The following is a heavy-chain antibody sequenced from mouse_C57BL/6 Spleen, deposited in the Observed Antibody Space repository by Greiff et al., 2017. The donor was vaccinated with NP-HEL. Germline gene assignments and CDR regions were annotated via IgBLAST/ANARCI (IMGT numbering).Heavy chain of an antibody. J-gene: IGHJ3*01. V-gene: IGHV1-47*01. D-gene: IGHD2-2*01. CDR3: AIIYYGYDGSFAY. Sequence: QVQLKESGAELVKPGASVKMSCKASGYTFTTYPIEWMKQNHGKSLEWIGNFHPYNDDTKYNEKFKGKATLTVEKSSSTVYLELSRLTSDDSAVYYCAIIYYGYDGSFAYWGQGTLVTVSA. CDR1: GYTFTTYP. CDR2: FHPYNDDT.